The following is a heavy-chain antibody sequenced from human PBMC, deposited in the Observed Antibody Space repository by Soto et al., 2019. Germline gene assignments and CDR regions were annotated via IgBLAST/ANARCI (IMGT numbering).Heavy chain of an antibody. CDR1: GFTFSSYW. Sequence: EVQLVESGGGLVQPGGSLRLSCAASGFTFSSYWMSWVRQAPGKGLEWVANIKQDGSEKYYVDSVKGRFTISRDNAKNSLYLQINSLRAEDTAVYYCARDRRSSTFDYWGQGTLVTVSS. J-gene: IGHJ4*02. CDR3: ARDRRSSTFDY. D-gene: IGHD2-2*01. CDR2: IKQDGSEK. V-gene: IGHV3-7*01.